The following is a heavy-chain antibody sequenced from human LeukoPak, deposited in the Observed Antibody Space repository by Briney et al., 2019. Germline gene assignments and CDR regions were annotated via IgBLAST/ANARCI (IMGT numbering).Heavy chain of an antibody. D-gene: IGHD2-21*02. CDR1: GGSVSSGGYY. V-gene: IGHV4-31*03. CDR3: ASGPLTSPYFDY. CDR2: IYYSGST. Sequence: SETLSLTCTVSGGSVSSGGYYWSWIRQHPGKGLEWIGYIYYSGSTYYNPSLKSRVTISVDTSKNQLSLKLSSVTAADTAVYYCASGPLTSPYFDYWGQGTLVTVSS. J-gene: IGHJ4*02.